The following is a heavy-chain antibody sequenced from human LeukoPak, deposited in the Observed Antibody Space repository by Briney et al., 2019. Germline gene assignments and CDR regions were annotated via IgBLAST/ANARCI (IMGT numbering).Heavy chain of an antibody. CDR2: INPNSGGT. D-gene: IGHD2-2*01. V-gene: IGHV1-2*02. CDR3: ARSLFVVVPAAMFVEDWFDP. CDR1: GYTFTGYY. J-gene: IGHJ5*02. Sequence: ASVKVSCKASGYTFTGYYMHWVRQAPGRGLEWMGWINPNSGGTNYAQKFQGRVTMTRDTSISTAYMELSRLRSDDTAVYYCARSLFVVVPAAMFVEDWFDPWGQGTLVTASS.